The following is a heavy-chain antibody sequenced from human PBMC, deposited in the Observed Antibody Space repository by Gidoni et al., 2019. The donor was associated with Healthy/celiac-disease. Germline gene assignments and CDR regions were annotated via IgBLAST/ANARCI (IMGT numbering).Heavy chain of an antibody. CDR2: IYTSGST. Sequence: QVQLQESGPGLVKPSQTLSLTCTVPGGSISSGSYYWSWIRQPAGKGLEWIGRIYTSGSTNYNPSLKSRVTISVDTSKNQFSLKLSSVTAADTAVYYCARAGGGYFDLWGRGTLVTVSS. D-gene: IGHD3-16*01. CDR1: GGSISSGSYY. V-gene: IGHV4-61*02. J-gene: IGHJ2*01. CDR3: ARAGGGYFDL.